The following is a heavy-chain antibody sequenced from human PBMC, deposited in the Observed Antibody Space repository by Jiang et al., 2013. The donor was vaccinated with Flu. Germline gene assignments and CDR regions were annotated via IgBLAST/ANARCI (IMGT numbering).Heavy chain of an antibody. J-gene: IGHJ6*02. Sequence: LEWIGYIYYSGSTNYNPSLKSRVTISVDTSKNQFSLKLSSVTAADTAVYYCARDWGKNYYGMDVWGQGTTVTVSS. V-gene: IGHV4-59*01. D-gene: IGHD3-16*01. CDR2: IYYSGST. CDR3: ARDWGKNYYGMDV.